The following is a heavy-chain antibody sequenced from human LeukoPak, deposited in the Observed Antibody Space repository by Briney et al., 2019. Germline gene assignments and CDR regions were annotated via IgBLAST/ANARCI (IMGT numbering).Heavy chain of an antibody. J-gene: IGHJ6*02. CDR2: INHSGST. CDR1: GGSFSGYY. D-gene: IGHD5-12*01. CDR3: ARVRYSGSVYYYYYGMDV. V-gene: IGHV4-34*01. Sequence: PSETLSLTCAVYGGSFSGYYWSWIRQPPGKGLEWIGEINHSGSTNYNLSLKSRVTISVDTSKNQFSLKLSSVTAADTAVYYCARVRYSGSVYYYYYGMDVWGQGTTVTVSS.